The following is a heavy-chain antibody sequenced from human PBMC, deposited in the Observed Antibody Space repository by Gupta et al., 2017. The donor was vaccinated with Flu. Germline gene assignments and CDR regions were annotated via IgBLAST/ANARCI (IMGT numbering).Heavy chain of an antibody. D-gene: IGHD3-22*01. V-gene: IGHV4-39*01. CDR3: ARLAHYYDSSGYYGNFDY. Sequence: QLQLPESGPGLVKPSDTLSLTCTVSGGSISSSSYYLGWIRQPPGKGLEWIGSIYYSGSTYYNPSLKRRVTISVDTSKNQFSLKLSSVTAADTAVYYCARLAHYYDSSGYYGNFDYWGQGTLVTVSS. J-gene: IGHJ4*02. CDR2: IYYSGST. CDR1: GGSISSSSYY.